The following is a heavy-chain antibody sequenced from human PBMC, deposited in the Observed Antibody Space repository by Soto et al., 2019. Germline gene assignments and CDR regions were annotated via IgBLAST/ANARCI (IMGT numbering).Heavy chain of an antibody. CDR3: ARRQISPPTRGAASARGGMDV. Sequence: QVQLVESGGGVVQPGRSLRLSCAATGSNFNNYGMHWVRQAPGKGLEWVAVIWNDGNGYYYANSVKGRFTISRDNSKNTLYLQMSILRAEDTAVYYCARRQISPPTRGAASARGGMDVWGQGTTVTVSS. V-gene: IGHV3-33*01. D-gene: IGHD6-13*01. CDR2: IWNDGNGY. CDR1: GSNFNNYG. J-gene: IGHJ6*02.